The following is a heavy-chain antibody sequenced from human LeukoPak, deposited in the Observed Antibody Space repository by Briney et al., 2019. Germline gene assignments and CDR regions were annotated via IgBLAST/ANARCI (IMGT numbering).Heavy chain of an antibody. Sequence: SETLSLTCTVSGGSISSISYCWGWIRQPPGKGLEWIGSIYYSGSTYYNPSLKSRDTISVDTSKNQFSLKLSSVTAADTAVYYCARTAEWLWSDWGQGTLVTVSS. CDR1: GGSISSISYC. V-gene: IGHV4-39*01. CDR2: IYYSGST. CDR3: ARTAEWLWSD. J-gene: IGHJ4*02. D-gene: IGHD3-3*01.